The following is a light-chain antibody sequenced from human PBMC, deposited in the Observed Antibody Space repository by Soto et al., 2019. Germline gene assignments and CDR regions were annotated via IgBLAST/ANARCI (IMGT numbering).Light chain of an antibody. J-gene: IGKJ1*01. Sequence: EIVLTQSPATLSLSPGEIATLACRASQSVNNYLAWYQNKPVQGPRLLIYDASNRATGIPARFSGSGSGTDFNLTISSLEPEDCALSYCQQRSNWPRTFGQGTNVESK. CDR2: DAS. CDR1: QSVNNY. V-gene: IGKV3-11*01. CDR3: QQRSNWPRT.